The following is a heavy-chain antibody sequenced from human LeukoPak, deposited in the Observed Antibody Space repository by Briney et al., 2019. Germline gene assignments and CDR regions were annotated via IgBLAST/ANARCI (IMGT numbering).Heavy chain of an antibody. CDR3: ARSGYSGYAYCPDY. CDR2: ISSSSSYI. V-gene: IGHV3-21*01. D-gene: IGHD5-12*01. CDR1: GFTFSSYS. J-gene: IGHJ4*02. Sequence: PGGPLRLLCAASGFTFSSYSMNWARQARGKGLEWVSSISSSSSYIYYGDSVKGRFTIPRDNAKNSLYLQMNSLRAEDTAVYYCARSGYSGYAYCPDYWGQGTLVTVSS.